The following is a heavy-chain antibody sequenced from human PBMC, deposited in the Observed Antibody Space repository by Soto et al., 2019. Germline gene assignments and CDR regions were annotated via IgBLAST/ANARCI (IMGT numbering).Heavy chain of an antibody. V-gene: IGHV3-23*01. CDR3: ASRGWYVDSSSYYYGMDV. Sequence: GGSLRLSCTASGFTFKIYAMSWVRQAPGKGLEWVSGITASASTTYYGDSAKGRFTISRDNSKNTLALQVNSLRVEDTAVYYCASRGWYVDSSSYYYGMDVWGQGTTVTVSS. D-gene: IGHD3-10*01. CDR1: GFTFKIYA. J-gene: IGHJ6*02. CDR2: ITASASTT.